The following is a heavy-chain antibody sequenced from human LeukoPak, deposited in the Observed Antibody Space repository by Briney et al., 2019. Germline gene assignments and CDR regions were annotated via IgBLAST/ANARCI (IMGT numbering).Heavy chain of an antibody. CDR1: GFTFSNFW. CDR2: IKQDGSVQ. CDR3: ATTYDSSGCD. D-gene: IGHD3-22*01. J-gene: IGHJ4*02. Sequence: QPGGSLRLSCAASGFTFSNFWMAWVRQAPGKGLEWVANIKQDGSVQFYGDSVKGRFTISRDNAKNSLYLQMNSLRAEDTAVYYCATTYDSSGCDRGQGTLVTVSS. V-gene: IGHV3-7*01.